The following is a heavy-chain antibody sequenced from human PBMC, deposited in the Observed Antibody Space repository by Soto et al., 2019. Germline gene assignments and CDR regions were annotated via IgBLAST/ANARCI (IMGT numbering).Heavy chain of an antibody. J-gene: IGHJ6*03. Sequence: QVQLVESGGGVVQPGRSLRLSCAASGFTFSSYGMHWVRQAPGKGLEWVAVIWYDGSKKYYADSVKGRFTITRDNSKNTLYLQMNRLRAEDTAVYYCARAWGKGYYYYMDVWGKGTTVTFS. CDR2: IWYDGSKK. V-gene: IGHV3-33*01. CDR3: ARAWGKGYYYYMDV. CDR1: GFTFSSYG. D-gene: IGHD3-16*01.